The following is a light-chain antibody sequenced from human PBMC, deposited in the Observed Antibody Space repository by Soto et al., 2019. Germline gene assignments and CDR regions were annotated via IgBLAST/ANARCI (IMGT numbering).Light chain of an antibody. CDR1: QGISNY. CDR3: LRHDLYPWT. V-gene: IGKV1-17*03. Sequence: DIQMTQSPSAMSASVGDRVNITCRASQGISNYLAWFQLKPGKVPKRLMYAASTLQSGVPSRFSGSGSGAEFTLTISSLQPEDFANYYCLRHDLYPWTFGQGTKVDIK. CDR2: AAS. J-gene: IGKJ1*01.